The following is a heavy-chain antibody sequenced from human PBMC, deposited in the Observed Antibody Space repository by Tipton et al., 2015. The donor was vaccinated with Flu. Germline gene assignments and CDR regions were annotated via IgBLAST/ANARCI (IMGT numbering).Heavy chain of an antibody. Sequence: SLRLSCVASGFTFSSYAMSWVRQAPGKGLEWVSGISGSGDTTYYPDSVKGRFTISRDNSKNTLYLQMNSLRAEDTAVYYCAKDGTIFGVDPKWFGPWGQGALVTVSS. D-gene: IGHD3-3*01. CDR2: ISGSGDTT. V-gene: IGHV3-23*01. CDR1: GFTFSSYA. J-gene: IGHJ5*02. CDR3: AKDGTIFGVDPKWFGP.